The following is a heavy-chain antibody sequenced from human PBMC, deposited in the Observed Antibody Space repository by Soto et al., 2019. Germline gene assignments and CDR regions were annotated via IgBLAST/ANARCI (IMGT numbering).Heavy chain of an antibody. D-gene: IGHD6-13*01. V-gene: IGHV3-30-3*01. CDR2: ISYDGSNK. J-gene: IGHJ5*02. Sequence: ESGGGVVQPGRSLRLSCAASGFTFSSYAMHWVRQAPGKGLEWVAVISYDGSNKYYADSVKARFTISRDNSKNTLYLQMNSLRAEDTAVYYCARDPEASWYPGNWFDPWGQGTLVTVSS. CDR3: ARDPEASWYPGNWFDP. CDR1: GFTFSSYA.